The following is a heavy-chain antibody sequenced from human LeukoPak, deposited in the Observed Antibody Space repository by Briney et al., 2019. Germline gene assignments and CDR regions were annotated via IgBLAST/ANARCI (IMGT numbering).Heavy chain of an antibody. CDR2: IKQDGSEN. CDR3: AGEEDWNYEDY. J-gene: IGHJ4*02. Sequence: GGSLRLSCAASGFTFSNYWMSWVRQAPGKGLEWVANIKQDGSENYYVNSVKGRFTNSRDNAKNSLYLQMNSLRAEDTAIYFCAGEEDWNYEDYWGQGTLVTVSS. V-gene: IGHV3-7*01. D-gene: IGHD1-7*01. CDR1: GFTFSNYW.